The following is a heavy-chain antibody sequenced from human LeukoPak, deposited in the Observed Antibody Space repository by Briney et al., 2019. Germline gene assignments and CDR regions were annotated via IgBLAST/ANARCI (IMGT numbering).Heavy chain of an antibody. V-gene: IGHV3-73*01. J-gene: IGHJ4*02. CDR1: GFTFSGSA. CDR3: TRPRYCTNGVCYVD. CDR2: IRSKANSYAT. D-gene: IGHD2-8*01. Sequence: GGSLRLSCAASGFTFSGSAMHWVRQASGKGLEWVGRIRSKANSYATAYAASVKGRFTISRDDSKNTAYLQMNSLKTEDTAVYYCTRPRYCTNGVCYVDWGQGTLVTVSS.